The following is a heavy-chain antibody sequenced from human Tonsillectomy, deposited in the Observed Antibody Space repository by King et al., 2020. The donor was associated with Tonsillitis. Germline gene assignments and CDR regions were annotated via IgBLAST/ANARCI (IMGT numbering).Heavy chain of an antibody. J-gene: IGHJ4*02. CDR1: GFIFSGYA. V-gene: IGHV3-30*16. Sequence: VQLVESGGTVVQPGRSLRLSCAASGFIFSGYAMHWVRQAPGKGLEWVTVISYDGTNKFYADSVKGRFTISRDNSKNMVYLQMNNLRTEDTAVYYCAGGPVGGGGYWGQGTLVTVSS. CDR3: AGGPVGGGGY. D-gene: IGHD3-16*01. CDR2: ISYDGTNK.